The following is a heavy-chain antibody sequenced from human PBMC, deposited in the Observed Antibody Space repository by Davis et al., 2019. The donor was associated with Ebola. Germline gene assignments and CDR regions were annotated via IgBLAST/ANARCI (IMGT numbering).Heavy chain of an antibody. CDR1: GYTFTSYG. V-gene: IGHV1-18*01. D-gene: IGHD2-21*01. Sequence: ASVKVSCKASGYTFTSYGISWVRQAPGQGLEWMGWISAYNGNTNYAQKLQGRVTMTTDTSTSTAYMELRSLRSDDTAVYYCAVDRKNCGGDCYFDYWGQGTLVTVSS. CDR2: ISAYNGNT. CDR3: AVDRKNCGGDCYFDY. J-gene: IGHJ4*02.